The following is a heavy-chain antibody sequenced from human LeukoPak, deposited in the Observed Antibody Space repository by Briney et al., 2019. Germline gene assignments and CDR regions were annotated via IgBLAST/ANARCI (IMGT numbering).Heavy chain of an antibody. V-gene: IGHV4-59*01. CDR1: GGSISSYY. D-gene: IGHD7-27*01. J-gene: IGHJ4*02. CDR2: IFYNGST. Sequence: PSETLSLTCTVSGGSISSYYWGWIRQPPGKGLEWIGYIFYNGSTNYNPSLKSRVTISMDTSKNQFSLNLSSVTAADTAVYYCARRPNWGPVFDYWGQGTLVTVSS. CDR3: ARRPNWGPVFDY.